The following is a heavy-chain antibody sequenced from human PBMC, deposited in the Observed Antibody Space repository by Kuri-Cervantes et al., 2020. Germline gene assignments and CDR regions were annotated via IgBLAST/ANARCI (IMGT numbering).Heavy chain of an antibody. D-gene: IGHD3-9*01. CDR1: GGSISSSNW. V-gene: IGHV4-39*01. CDR2: IYYSEST. J-gene: IGHJ3*02. Sequence: ESLKISCAVSGGSISSSNWWSWVRQPPGKGLEWIGSIYYSESTYYNPSLKSRVTISVDTSKNQFSLKLSSVTAADTAVYYCASPLYFDWLLLAFDIWGQGTMVTVSS. CDR3: ASPLYFDWLLLAFDI.